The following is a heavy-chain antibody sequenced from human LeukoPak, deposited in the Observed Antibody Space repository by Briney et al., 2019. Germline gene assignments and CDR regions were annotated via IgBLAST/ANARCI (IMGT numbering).Heavy chain of an antibody. V-gene: IGHV1-69*01. Sequence: ASVKVSCKASGGTFSSYAISWVRQAPGQGLEWMGGIIPIFGTANYAQKFQGRVTIAADESTSTAYMELSSLRSEDTAVYYCASGLYSSGNDYWGQGTLVTVSS. J-gene: IGHJ4*02. D-gene: IGHD6-19*01. CDR3: ASGLYSSGNDY. CDR2: IIPIFGTA. CDR1: GGTFSSYA.